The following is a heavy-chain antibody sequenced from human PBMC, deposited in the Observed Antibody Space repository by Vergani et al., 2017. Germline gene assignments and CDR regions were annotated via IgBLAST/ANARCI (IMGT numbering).Heavy chain of an antibody. CDR3: ARDQTALSIAVAGTYYYYYYGMDV. Sequence: EVQLVESGGGLVQPGGSLRLSCAASGFTFSSYWMSWVRQAPGKGLEWVANIKQDGSEKYYVDSVKGRFTISRDNAKNSLYLPMNSLRAEDTAVYYCARDQTALSIAVAGTYYYYYYGMDVWGQGTTVTVSS. V-gene: IGHV3-7*03. CDR1: GFTFSSYW. D-gene: IGHD6-19*01. J-gene: IGHJ6*02. CDR2: IKQDGSEK.